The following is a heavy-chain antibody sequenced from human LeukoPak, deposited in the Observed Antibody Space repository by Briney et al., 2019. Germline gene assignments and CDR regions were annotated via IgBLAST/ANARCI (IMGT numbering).Heavy chain of an antibody. V-gene: IGHV4-31*03. CDR1: SGSISSGGYY. J-gene: IGHJ4*02. D-gene: IGHD4-11*01. CDR2: IYYSGST. CDR3: ASSTTVTKGGDY. Sequence: SETLSLTCTVSSGSISSGGYYWSWIRQHPGKGLEWIGYIYYSGSTYYNPSLKSRVTISVDTSKNQFSLKLSSVTAADTAVYYCASSTTVTKGGDYWGQGTLVTVSS.